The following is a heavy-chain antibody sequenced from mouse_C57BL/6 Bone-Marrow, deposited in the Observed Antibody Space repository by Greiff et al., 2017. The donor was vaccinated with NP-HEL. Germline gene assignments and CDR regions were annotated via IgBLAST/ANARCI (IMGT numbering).Heavy chain of an antibody. Sequence: VQLQQSGAELVKPGASVKISCKASGYAFSSYWLNWVKQRPGQGLEWIGQIYPGDGDTNYNGKFKGKATLTADKSSSTAYMQLSSLTSEDSAVYFCARRDYYGSGGFAYWGQGTLVTVSA. CDR1: GYAFSSYW. V-gene: IGHV1-80*01. J-gene: IGHJ3*01. CDR3: ARRDYYGSGGFAY. CDR2: IYPGDGDT. D-gene: IGHD1-1*01.